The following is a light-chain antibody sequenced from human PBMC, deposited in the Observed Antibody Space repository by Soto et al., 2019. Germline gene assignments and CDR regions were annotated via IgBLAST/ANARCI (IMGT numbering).Light chain of an antibody. Sequence: NFMLTQPHSVSESPGKTVIISCTRSSGSIASNYVQWYQQRPGSSPTTVISEDNQRPSGVPDRFSGSIDSSSNSASLTISGLETEDEADYYCQSYDATNQVFGGGTQLTVL. CDR3: QSYDATNQV. CDR2: EDN. J-gene: IGLJ3*02. CDR1: SGSIASNY. V-gene: IGLV6-57*01.